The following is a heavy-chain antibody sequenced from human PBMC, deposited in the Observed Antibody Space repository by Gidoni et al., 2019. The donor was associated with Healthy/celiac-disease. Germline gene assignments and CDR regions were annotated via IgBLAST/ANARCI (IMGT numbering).Heavy chain of an antibody. CDR2: ISGSGEKT. CDR1: GFPFTTYA. CDR3: AKEKYSSSWYLGGVDY. J-gene: IGHJ4*02. D-gene: IGHD6-13*01. V-gene: IGHV3-23*01. Sequence: EVQLLESGGGLFRPGGSLSLSCPPSGFPFTTYAMTWVRQVPGKGLEWVSGISGSGEKTFYADSVKGRFTISRDNSKNALYLQMDSLRAEDTAVYYCAKEKYSSSWYLGGVDYWGQGTLVSVSS.